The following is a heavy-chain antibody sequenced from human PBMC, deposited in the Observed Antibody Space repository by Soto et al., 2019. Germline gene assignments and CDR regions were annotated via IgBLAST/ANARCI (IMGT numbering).Heavy chain of an antibody. V-gene: IGHV1-69*12. D-gene: IGHD3-3*01. Sequence: QVQLVQSGAEVKEPGSSVNVSCKTSGGTFGNTAVTWVRQVPGQGLEWIGGIVPLFGTANYAQKFRGRVMITADESTGTASMALSSLRSDDTAIYYCARDGDPGYSFWSGPLGGGRFDPWGQGTLVTVSS. CDR3: ARDGDPGYSFWSGPLGGGRFDP. J-gene: IGHJ5*02. CDR1: GGTFGNTA. CDR2: IVPLFGTA.